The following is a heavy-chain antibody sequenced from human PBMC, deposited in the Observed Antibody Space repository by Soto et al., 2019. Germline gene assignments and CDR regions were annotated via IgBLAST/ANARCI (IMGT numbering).Heavy chain of an antibody. CDR2: IYYSGIT. V-gene: IGHV4-59*01. Sequence: SETLSLTCTVSGGYISSYYWRWIRQPPGKGLEWIGYIYYSGITNYNPSLKSRVTISVDTSKNQFSLKLSSVTAADTAVYYCARYKSNYYYGMDVWVQGTTVTVSS. D-gene: IGHD1-20*01. J-gene: IGHJ6*02. CDR3: ARYKSNYYYGMDV. CDR1: GGYISSYY.